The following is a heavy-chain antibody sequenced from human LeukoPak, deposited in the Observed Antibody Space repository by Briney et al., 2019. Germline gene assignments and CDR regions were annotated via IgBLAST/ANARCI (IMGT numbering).Heavy chain of an antibody. J-gene: IGHJ3*02. CDR2: ISWNSGSI. D-gene: IGHD6-13*01. CDR3: AKDSSRHEFDI. V-gene: IGHV3-9*03. CDR1: GFTFDDYA. Sequence: GGSLSFSCAASGFTFDDYAMHWVRQAPGQGLVWGSVISWNSGSIGYADCVLGRFTLYRDNTKNSLYLQMNSLRAEHMSLYYCAKDSSRHEFDIWGQGTMVTVSS.